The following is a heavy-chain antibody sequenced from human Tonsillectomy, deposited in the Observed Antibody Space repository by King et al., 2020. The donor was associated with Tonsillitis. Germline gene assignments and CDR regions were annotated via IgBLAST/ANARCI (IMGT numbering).Heavy chain of an antibody. Sequence: EVQLVEYGGGLVKPGGSLRLSCAASGFTFSSYSMNWVRQAPGKGLEWVSSISSRSSYIDYADSVKGRFTISRDNAKNSLYLQMNSLRAEDTAVYYCVGVVVFPSWGQGTLVTVSS. CDR3: VGVVVFPS. CDR2: ISSRSSYI. D-gene: IGHD2-15*01. V-gene: IGHV3-21*01. J-gene: IGHJ5*02. CDR1: GFTFSSYS.